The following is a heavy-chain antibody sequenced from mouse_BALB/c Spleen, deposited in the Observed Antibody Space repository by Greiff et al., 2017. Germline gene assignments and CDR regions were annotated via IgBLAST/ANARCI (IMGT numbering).Heavy chain of an antibody. D-gene: IGHD2-2*01. CDR3: TRGGYGYDVAWFAY. CDR2: IYPGNSDT. V-gene: IGHV1-5*01. J-gene: IGHJ3*01. Sequence: VQLKQSGTVLARPGASVKMSCKASGYTFTSYWMHWVKQRPGQGLEWIGAIYPGNSDTSYNQKFKGKAKLTAVTSTSTAYMELSSLTNEDSAVYYCTRGGYGYDVAWFAYWGQGTLVTVSA. CDR1: GYTFTSYW.